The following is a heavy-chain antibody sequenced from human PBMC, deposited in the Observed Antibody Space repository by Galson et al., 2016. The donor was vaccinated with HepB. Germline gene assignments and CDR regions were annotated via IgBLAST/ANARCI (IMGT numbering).Heavy chain of an antibody. CDR3: ARSRDFVMDV. D-gene: IGHD2-15*01. Sequence: PALVKPTQTLTLTCTFSGFSLTSSGLFVNWIRQPPGKALEWLELIDWVDGIHYTSSQKTRLTISKDTSKRQVVLSMTNVDPMDTATYYCARSRDFVMDVWGQGVTVTVS. V-gene: IGHV2-70*01. CDR1: GFSLTSSGLF. J-gene: IGHJ6*02. CDR2: IDWVDGI.